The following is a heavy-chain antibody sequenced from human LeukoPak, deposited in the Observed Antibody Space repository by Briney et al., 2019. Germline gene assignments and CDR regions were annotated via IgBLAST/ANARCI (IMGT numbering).Heavy chain of an antibody. J-gene: IGHJ4*02. D-gene: IGHD3-10*01. CDR2: ISGGGSHS. CDR1: GFTFPSYA. Sequence: PGGSLRLSCAASGFTFPSYAMSWVRQAPGRGLEWIAAISGGGSHSWHADSVKGRFTISRDNAKNSLYLQMNSLRAEDTAVYYCARDPPGWGSGSSPYYFDYWGQGTLVTVSS. CDR3: ARDPPGWGSGSSPYYFDY. V-gene: IGHV3-23*01.